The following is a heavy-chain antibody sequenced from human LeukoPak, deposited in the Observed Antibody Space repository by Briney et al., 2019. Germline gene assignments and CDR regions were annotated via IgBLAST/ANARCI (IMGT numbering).Heavy chain of an antibody. J-gene: IGHJ4*02. V-gene: IGHV3-21*01. D-gene: IGHD6-13*01. CDR2: ISSSSSYI. Sequence: GGSLRLSCAASGFTFSSYAMNWVRQAPGKGLEWVSSISSSSSYIYYADSVKCRFTISRDNAKNSLYLQMNSLRAEDTAVYYCARDSGDSSSWEGTFGYWGQGTLVTVSS. CDR1: GFTFSSYA. CDR3: ARDSGDSSSWEGTFGY.